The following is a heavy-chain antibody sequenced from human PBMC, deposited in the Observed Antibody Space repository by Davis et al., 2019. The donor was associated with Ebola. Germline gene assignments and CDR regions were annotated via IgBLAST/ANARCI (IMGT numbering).Heavy chain of an antibody. CDR3: ARQGVTLGVANPTGPDY. CDR2: INPSGIT. CDR1: GGSFSAYY. J-gene: IGHJ4*02. D-gene: IGHD3-3*01. V-gene: IGHV4-34*01. Sequence: SETLSLTCAVYGGSFSAYYWSWIRQPPGKGLEWIGEINPSGITNFDPSLKSRVTISVDTSKNQISLKLNSVTAADTAVYYCARQGVTLGVANPTGPDYWGQGILVTVSS.